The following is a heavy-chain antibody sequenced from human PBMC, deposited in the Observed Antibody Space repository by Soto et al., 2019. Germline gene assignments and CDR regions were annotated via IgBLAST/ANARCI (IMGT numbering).Heavy chain of an antibody. Sequence: QVQLQESGPGLVKPSETLSLTCTVSGGSISSYYWSWIRQPPGKGLEWIGYIYYSGSTNYNPSLKSRVTISVDTSKNQFSLKLSSVTAADTAVYYCAGGRDATYYYDSSGYSHYYYGMDVWGQGTTVTVSS. CDR3: AGGRDATYYYDSSGYSHYYYGMDV. CDR2: IYYSGST. J-gene: IGHJ6*02. V-gene: IGHV4-59*01. CDR1: GGSISSYY. D-gene: IGHD3-22*01.